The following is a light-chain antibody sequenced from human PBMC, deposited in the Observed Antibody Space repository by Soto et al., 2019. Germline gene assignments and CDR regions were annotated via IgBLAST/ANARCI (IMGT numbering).Light chain of an antibody. Sequence: ALTQPASVSGSPGQSITISCAGTSSDVGGYNYVSWYQQHPGKAPKLMIYEVSNRPSGVSNRFSGSKSGNTASLTISGLQAEDEADYYCSSYTSSSTDVFGTGTKVTVL. J-gene: IGLJ1*01. CDR1: SSDVGGYNY. CDR2: EVS. CDR3: SSYTSSSTDV. V-gene: IGLV2-14*01.